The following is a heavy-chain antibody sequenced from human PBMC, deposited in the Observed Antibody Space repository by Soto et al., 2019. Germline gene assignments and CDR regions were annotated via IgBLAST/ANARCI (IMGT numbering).Heavy chain of an antibody. CDR3: ARYYYDRSGYYSYFDY. Sequence: PGGSLRLSCAASGFTFSSYGMHWVRQAPGKGLEWVAVISYDGSNKYYADSVKGRFTISRDNSKNTLYLQMNSLRAEDTAVYYCARYYYDRSGYYSYFDYWGQGTLVTVSS. V-gene: IGHV3-30*03. CDR1: GFTFSSYG. D-gene: IGHD3-22*01. J-gene: IGHJ4*02. CDR2: ISYDGSNK.